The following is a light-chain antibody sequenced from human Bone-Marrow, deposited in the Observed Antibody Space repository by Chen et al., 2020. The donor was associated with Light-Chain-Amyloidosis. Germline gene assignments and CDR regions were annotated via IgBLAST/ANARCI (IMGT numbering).Light chain of an antibody. CDR1: DLPTKY. V-gene: IGLV3-25*03. CDR2: SDT. CDR3: QSADSSGTYEVI. Sequence: SYELTQPPSVSVSPGQTARITCSGDDLPTKYAYWYQQKPGQAPVLVIHSDTERPSGISERFSGSSSGTTATLTISGVQAEDEDDYNCQSADSSGTYEVIFGGGTKLTVL. J-gene: IGLJ2*01.